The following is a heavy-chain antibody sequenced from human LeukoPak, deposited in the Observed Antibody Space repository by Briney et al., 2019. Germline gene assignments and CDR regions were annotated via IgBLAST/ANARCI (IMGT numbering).Heavy chain of an antibody. V-gene: IGHV3-30*04. CDR2: ISYDGSNK. J-gene: IGHJ4*02. D-gene: IGHD1-1*01. CDR1: GFTFSSYA. CDR3: ARDWVPFDY. Sequence: GGSLRLSCAASGFTFSSYAMHWGRQAPGKGVEWGAVISYDGSNKYYADSVKGRFTISRDNSKNTLYLQKNSLRAEDTAVYYCARDWVPFDYWGQGTLVTVSS.